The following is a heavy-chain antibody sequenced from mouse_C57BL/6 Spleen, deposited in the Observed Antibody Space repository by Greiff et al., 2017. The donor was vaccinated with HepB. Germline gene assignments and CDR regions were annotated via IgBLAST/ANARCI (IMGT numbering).Heavy chain of an antibody. Sequence: EVQRVESGGGLVKPGGSLKLSCAASGFTFSDYGMHWVRQAPEKGLEWVAYISSGSSTIYYADTVKGRFTISRDNAKNTLFRQMTSLRSEDTAMYYCARRGYYGNYEGYFDVWGTGTTVTVSS. CDR3: ARRGYYGNYEGYFDV. CDR1: GFTFSDYG. V-gene: IGHV5-17*01. CDR2: ISSGSSTI. D-gene: IGHD2-1*01. J-gene: IGHJ1*03.